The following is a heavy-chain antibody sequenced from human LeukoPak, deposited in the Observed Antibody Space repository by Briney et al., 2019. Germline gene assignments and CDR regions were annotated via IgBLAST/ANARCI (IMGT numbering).Heavy chain of an antibody. D-gene: IGHD5-18*01. CDR1: GGSFSGYY. V-gene: IGHV4-34*01. J-gene: IGHJ4*02. Sequence: SETLSLTCAVYGGSFSGYYWSWIRQPPGKGLEWIGEINHSGSTNYNPSLKSRVTISVDTSKNQFSLKLSSVTAADTAVYYCARGWIQLWPFDYWGQGTLVTDSS. CDR3: ARGWIQLWPFDY. CDR2: INHSGST.